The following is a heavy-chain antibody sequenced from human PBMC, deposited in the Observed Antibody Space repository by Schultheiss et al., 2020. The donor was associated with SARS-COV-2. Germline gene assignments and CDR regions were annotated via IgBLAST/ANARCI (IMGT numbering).Heavy chain of an antibody. CDR3: ASGYSSSWYGAGFDY. CDR2: ISYDGSNK. Sequence: GGSLRLSCAASGFTFSSYGMHWVRQAPGKGLEWVAVISYDGSNKYYADSVKGRFTISRDNSKNSLYLQMNSLRAEDTAVYYCASGYSSSWYGAGFDYWGQGTLVTVSS. D-gene: IGHD6-13*01. CDR1: GFTFSSYG. V-gene: IGHV3-30*03. J-gene: IGHJ4*02.